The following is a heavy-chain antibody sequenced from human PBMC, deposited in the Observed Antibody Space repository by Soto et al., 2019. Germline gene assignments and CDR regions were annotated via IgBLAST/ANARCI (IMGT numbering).Heavy chain of an antibody. CDR3: AKDRAEWGSYDY. CDR2: ISGSGGST. V-gene: IGHV3-23*01. D-gene: IGHD7-27*01. Sequence: EVQMLESGGGLVQPGESLRLSCAASGFTFSSYAMSWVRQAPVKGLKWVSTISGSGGSTYYAESVKGRFTISRDNSKNTLYLQMNSLRAEDTAVYYCAKDRAEWGSYDYWGQGILVTVS. CDR1: GFTFSSYA. J-gene: IGHJ4*02.